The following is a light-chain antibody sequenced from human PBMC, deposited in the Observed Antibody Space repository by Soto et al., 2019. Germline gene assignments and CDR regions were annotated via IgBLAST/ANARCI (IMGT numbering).Light chain of an antibody. CDR1: SSDVCAYDY. V-gene: IGLV2-14*01. Sequence: QSVLTQPASVSGSPGQSITISCTGSSSDVCAYDYLSWYQQHPGKVPRLLIYEVSNRPSGVSHRFSGSKSGNTASLTISGLQAEDEADYYCSSYASSSTVLFGGGTKLTVL. J-gene: IGLJ2*01. CDR3: SSYASSSTVL. CDR2: EVS.